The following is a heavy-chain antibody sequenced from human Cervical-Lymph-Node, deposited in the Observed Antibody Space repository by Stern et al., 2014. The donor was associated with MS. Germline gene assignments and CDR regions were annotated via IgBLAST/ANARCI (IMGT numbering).Heavy chain of an antibody. CDR2: IWYDGSNK. CDR3: ARDGGSGHDLLVPVDP. Sequence: VQLVESGGGVVQPGRSLRLSCAASGFIFSNQGMHWVRQAPGKGLEWVAIIWYDGSNKHYADSVKGRFTISRDNSRKTVYLQMNSLRAEDTALYYCARDGGSGHDLLVPVDPWGQGTLVIVSS. V-gene: IGHV3-33*01. CDR1: GFIFSNQG. J-gene: IGHJ5*02. D-gene: IGHD5-12*01.